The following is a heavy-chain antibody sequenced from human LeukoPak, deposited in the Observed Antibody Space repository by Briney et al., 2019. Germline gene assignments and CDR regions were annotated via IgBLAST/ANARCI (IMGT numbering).Heavy chain of an antibody. D-gene: IGHD2-8*01. CDR1: GGSFSGYY. CDR2: INHSGST. CDR3: ARGVLEGFDP. V-gene: IGHV4-34*01. J-gene: IGHJ5*02. Sequence: SETLSLTCAVYGGSFSGYYWSWIRQPPGKGLEWIGEINHSGSTNYNPSLKRRVTISVDTSKNQFSLKLSSVPAADTAVYYCARGVLEGFDPWGQGTLVTVSS.